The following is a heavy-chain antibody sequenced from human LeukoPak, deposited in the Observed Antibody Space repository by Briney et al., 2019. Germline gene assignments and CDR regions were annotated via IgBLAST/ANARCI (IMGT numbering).Heavy chain of an antibody. J-gene: IGHJ4*02. CDR2: ISYDGSNK. CDR1: GFTFSSYA. Sequence: PGGSLRLSCAASGFTFSSYAMHWVRQAPGKGLEWVAVISYDGSNKYYADSVKGRFTISRDNSKNTLYLQMNSLRAEDTAVYYCAKDPSRASYYYDSSGFWWGQGTLVTVSS. V-gene: IGHV3-30-3*01. D-gene: IGHD3-22*01. CDR3: AKDPSRASYYYDSSGFW.